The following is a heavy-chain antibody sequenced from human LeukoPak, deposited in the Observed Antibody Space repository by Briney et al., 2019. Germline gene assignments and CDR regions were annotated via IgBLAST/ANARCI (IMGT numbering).Heavy chain of an antibody. CDR1: GFTFSSHW. CDR3: ARGWPAYSSSWYPDDLSDAFDI. Sequence: GGSLRLSCAASGFTFSSHWMHWVRQAPGKGLVWVSRINSDGSSTAYADSVEGRFTISRDNAKNTLYLQMNSLRAEDTAVYYCARGWPAYSSSWYPDDLSDAFDIWGQGTMVTVSS. J-gene: IGHJ3*02. D-gene: IGHD6-13*01. CDR2: INSDGSST. V-gene: IGHV3-74*01.